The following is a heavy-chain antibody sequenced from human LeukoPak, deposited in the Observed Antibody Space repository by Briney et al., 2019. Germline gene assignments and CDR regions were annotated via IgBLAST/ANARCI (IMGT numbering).Heavy chain of an antibody. CDR2: ITTSGTT. V-gene: IGHV3-23*01. J-gene: IGHJ4*02. D-gene: IGHD3-22*01. CDR1: GFTFSSYG. Sequence: GGSLRLSCAASGFTFSSYGMTWVRQAPGKGLEWVSAITTSGTTYYADSVKGRFTISRDNSKNTLYLQMNTLRAEDTAVYYCAKRIGYVDYWGQGTLVTVPS. CDR3: AKRIGYVDY.